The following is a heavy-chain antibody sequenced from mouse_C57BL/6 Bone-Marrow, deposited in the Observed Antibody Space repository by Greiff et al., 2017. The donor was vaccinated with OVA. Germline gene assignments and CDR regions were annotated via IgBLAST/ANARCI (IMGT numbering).Heavy chain of an antibody. CDR1: GYTFTSYW. CDR2: IHPNSGST. Sequence: QVQLQQPGAELVKPGASVKLSCKASGYTFTSYWMHWVKQRPGQGLEWIGMIHPNSGSTNYNEKFKSKATLTVDKSSSTAYMQLSSLTSEDSAVYYCAKSRPLYDGYYLAWFAYWGQGTLVTVSA. J-gene: IGHJ3*01. CDR3: AKSRPLYDGYYLAWFAY. D-gene: IGHD2-3*01. V-gene: IGHV1-64*01.